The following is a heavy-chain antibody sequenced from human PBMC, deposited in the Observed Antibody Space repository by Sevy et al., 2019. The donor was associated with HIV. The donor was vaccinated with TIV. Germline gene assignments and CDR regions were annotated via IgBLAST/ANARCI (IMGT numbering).Heavy chain of an antibody. CDR3: AKGAGQWLGDAFDV. CDR1: GFTFDDYA. CDR2: LSWNSGTI. V-gene: IGHV3-9*01. D-gene: IGHD6-19*01. Sequence: GGSLRLSCAASGFTFDDYAIHWVRQAPGKGLEWVSGLSWNSGTIDYEDSVKGRFTISRDNAKKSLYLQMNSLRTEDTALYYCAKGAGQWLGDAFDVWGQGTMVTVSS. J-gene: IGHJ3*01.